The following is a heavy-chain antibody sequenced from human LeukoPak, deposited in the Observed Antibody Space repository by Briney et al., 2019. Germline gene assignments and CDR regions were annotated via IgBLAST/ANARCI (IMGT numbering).Heavy chain of an antibody. CDR2: ISSSGTKI. V-gene: IGHV3-21*01. Sequence: GGSLRLSCAASGFTFSTYSMNWVRQAPGKGLEWLSSISSSGTKIYYADSVKGRFTISRDNARNSVYLQMNSLRAEDTGVYYCARERSLGLRSLLDMWGQATMVTVSS. J-gene: IGHJ3*02. D-gene: IGHD3-16*01. CDR3: ARERSLGLRSLLDM. CDR1: GFTFSTYS.